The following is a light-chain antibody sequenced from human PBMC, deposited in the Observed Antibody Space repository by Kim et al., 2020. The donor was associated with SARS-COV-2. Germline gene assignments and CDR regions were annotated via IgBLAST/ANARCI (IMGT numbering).Light chain of an antibody. V-gene: IGLV4-69*01. CDR3: QTWDTDVQV. Sequence: SAKLPCTLSSGHSSYAIAWHQQQPEKGPRYLMKVNSDGSHNKGDGIPDRFSGSSSGSERYLTISSLQSEDEADYYCQTWDTDVQVFGGGTQLTVL. J-gene: IGLJ3*02. CDR2: VNSDGSH. CDR1: SGHSSYA.